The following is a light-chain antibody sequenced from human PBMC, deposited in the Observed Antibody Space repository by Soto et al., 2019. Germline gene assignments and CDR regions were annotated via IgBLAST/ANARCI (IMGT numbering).Light chain of an antibody. CDR3: QQSYSRPLT. V-gene: IGKV1-39*01. CDR2: GAS. Sequence: DVEMTQSPSTLSAAVGDRVTITCRASQYISSYVNWYQQKPGKAPKFLIYGASDLQRGVPSRFSGSGYGTDFNLTINSLQTEDFATYYCQQSYSRPLTFGPGTKVDIK. CDR1: QYISSY. J-gene: IGKJ3*01.